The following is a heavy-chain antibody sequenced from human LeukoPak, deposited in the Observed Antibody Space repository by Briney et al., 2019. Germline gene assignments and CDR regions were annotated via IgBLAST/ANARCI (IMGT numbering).Heavy chain of an antibody. CDR3: ARDPGGY. CDR1: GFTFSSYA. J-gene: IGHJ4*02. Sequence: PGGSLRLSCAAAGFTFSSYAMHWVRQAPGKGLEWVAVISYDGSNKYYADSVKGRFTISRDYSKNTLYLRMNSLRAEDTAVYYCARDPGGYWGQGTLVTVSS. D-gene: IGHD3-10*01. CDR2: ISYDGSNK. V-gene: IGHV3-30*04.